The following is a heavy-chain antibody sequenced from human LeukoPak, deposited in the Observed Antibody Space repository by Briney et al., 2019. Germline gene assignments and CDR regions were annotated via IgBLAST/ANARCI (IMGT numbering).Heavy chain of an antibody. V-gene: IGHV1-18*01. CDR1: GYTFTSYG. D-gene: IGHD5-24*01. CDR2: ISAYNGNT. J-gene: IGHJ5*02. CDR3: ARGHLRWLQSNNWFDP. Sequence: GASVKVSCKASGYTFTSYGISWVRQAPGQGLEWMGGISAYNGNTNNAQKLQGRVTMTTDTSTSTAYMELRSLRSDDTAVYYCARGHLRWLQSNNWFDPWGQGTLVTVSS.